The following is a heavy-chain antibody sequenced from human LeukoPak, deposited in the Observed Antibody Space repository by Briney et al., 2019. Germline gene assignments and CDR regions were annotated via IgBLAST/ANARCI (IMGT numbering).Heavy chain of an antibody. J-gene: IGHJ3*02. V-gene: IGHV3-15*01. Sequence: PGGSLRLSCAGSGFTFSNAWMSWVRQAPGKGLEWVGRIKTNIAGGTTDYAAPVKGRFTISRDDSKSTVYLQMNSLKTEDTAVYYCTHVGYEGASDIWGQGTKVTVSS. CDR1: GFTFSNAW. CDR2: IKTNIAGGTT. D-gene: IGHD5-12*01. CDR3: THVGYEGASDI.